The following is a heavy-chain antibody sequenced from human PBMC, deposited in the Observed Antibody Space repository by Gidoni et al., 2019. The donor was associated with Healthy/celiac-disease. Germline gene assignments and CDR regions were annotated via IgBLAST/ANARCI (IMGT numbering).Heavy chain of an antibody. J-gene: IGHJ4*02. CDR3: AKGQRWLQYFDY. Sequence: EVQLLESGGGLVQPGGSLRLSCAASGFTFRSYAMSWVRQAPGKGLEWVSAISGSGGSTYYADSVKGRFTISRDNSKNTLYLQMNSLRAEDTAVYYCAKGQRWLQYFDYWGQGTLVTVSS. CDR2: ISGSGGST. CDR1: GFTFRSYA. D-gene: IGHD5-12*01. V-gene: IGHV3-23*01.